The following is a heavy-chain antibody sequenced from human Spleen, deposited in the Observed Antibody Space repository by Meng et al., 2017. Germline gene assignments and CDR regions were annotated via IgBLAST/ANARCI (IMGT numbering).Heavy chain of an antibody. V-gene: IGHV3-15*01. Sequence: GESLKISCAASGFTFSNAWMSWVRQAPGKGLEWVGRIKSKTDGGTTDYAAPVKGRFTISRDDSKNTLYLQMNSLKTEDTAVYYCTTALPSGMVRGGNLKYYFDYWGQGTLVTVSS. D-gene: IGHD3-10*01. CDR1: GFTFSNAW. CDR2: IKSKTDGGTT. CDR3: TTALPSGMVRGGNLKYYFDY. J-gene: IGHJ4*02.